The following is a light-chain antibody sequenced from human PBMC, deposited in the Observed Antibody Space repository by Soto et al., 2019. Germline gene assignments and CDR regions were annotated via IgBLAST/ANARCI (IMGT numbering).Light chain of an antibody. V-gene: IGKV1-5*03. Sequence: TPSPSTPSASIGPRVTITFLASQTISDWLAWHQQKPGKAPKLLIYKASSLESGVPSRFSGSGSGTEFTLTISSLQPDDFATYYCLQYEIYWTFGQG. CDR3: LQYEIYWT. CDR1: QTISDW. CDR2: KAS. J-gene: IGKJ1*01.